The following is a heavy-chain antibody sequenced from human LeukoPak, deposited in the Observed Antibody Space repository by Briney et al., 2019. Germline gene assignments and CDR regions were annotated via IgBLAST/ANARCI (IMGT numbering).Heavy chain of an antibody. V-gene: IGHV4-34*01. J-gene: IGHJ4*02. CDR3: ARVKATMVRGPWRVFDY. CDR1: GGSFSGYY. Sequence: SETLSLTCAVYGGSFSGYYWSWIRQPPGKGLEWIGEINHSGSTNYNPSLKSRVTISVDTSKNQFSLKLSSVTAADTAAYYCARVKATMVRGPWRVFDYWGQGTLVTVSS. CDR2: INHSGST. D-gene: IGHD3-10*01.